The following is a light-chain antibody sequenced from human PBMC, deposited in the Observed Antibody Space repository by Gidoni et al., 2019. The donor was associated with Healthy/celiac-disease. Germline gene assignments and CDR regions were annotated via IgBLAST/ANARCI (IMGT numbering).Light chain of an antibody. CDR2: RAS. J-gene: IGKJ2*01. V-gene: IGKV3-20*01. Sequence: EIVFTQSPGTLSLAPGERATLSCRASQSVSSSYLAWYQQKPGQAPRHLIYRASSRATGIPDRFSGIGSGTDFTLTISRLEPEDVAVYYCQQYGSSPYTFGQGTKLEIK. CDR3: QQYGSSPYT. CDR1: QSVSSSY.